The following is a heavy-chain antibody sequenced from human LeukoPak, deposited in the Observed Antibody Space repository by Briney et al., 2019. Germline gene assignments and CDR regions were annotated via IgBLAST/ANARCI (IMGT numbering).Heavy chain of an antibody. J-gene: IGHJ3*02. CDR1: GGSISSSSYY. Sequence: KPSETLSLTCTVSGGSISSSSYYWGWIRQPPGKGLEWIGSIYYSGSTYYKPSLKSRVTISVDTSKNQFSLKLSSVTAADTAVYYCARGRFLDALDIWGQGTMVTVSS. D-gene: IGHD3-3*01. CDR3: ARGRFLDALDI. CDR2: IYYSGST. V-gene: IGHV4-39*07.